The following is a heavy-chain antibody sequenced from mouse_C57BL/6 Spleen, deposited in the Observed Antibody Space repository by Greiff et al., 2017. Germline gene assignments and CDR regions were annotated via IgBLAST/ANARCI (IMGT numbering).Heavy chain of an antibody. CDR3: ARKNYYGSNYFDY. CDR2: IWTGGGT. D-gene: IGHD1-1*01. V-gene: IGHV2-9-1*01. CDR1: GFSLTSYA. Sequence: VQRVESGPGLVAPSQSLSITCTVSGFSLTSYAISWVRQPPGQGLEWLGVIWTGGGTNYNSALKAILSISKDNSKSQVFLKMTSLQTDDTARYDGARKNYYGSNYFDYWGQGTSVTVSS. J-gene: IGHJ4*01.